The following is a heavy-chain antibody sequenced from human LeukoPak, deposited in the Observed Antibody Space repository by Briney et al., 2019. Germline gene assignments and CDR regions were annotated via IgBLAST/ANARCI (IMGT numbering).Heavy chain of an antibody. Sequence: PGGSLRLSCAASGFTFSSYAMSWVRQGQGKWLELVSAISGSGGSTYYADSVKGRFTISRDKSKNTLYLQMNSLRAEDTAVYYCAKDQLRYFDWSAPYYFDYWGQGTLVTVSS. CDR3: AKDQLRYFDWSAPYYFDY. V-gene: IGHV3-23*01. J-gene: IGHJ4*02. D-gene: IGHD3-9*01. CDR1: GFTFSSYA. CDR2: ISGSGGST.